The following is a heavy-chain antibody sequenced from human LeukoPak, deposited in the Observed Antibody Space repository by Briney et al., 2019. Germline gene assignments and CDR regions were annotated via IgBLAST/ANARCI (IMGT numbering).Heavy chain of an antibody. CDR2: IKHNGDEL. CDR3: ARELRTFDS. V-gene: IGHV3-7*01. J-gene: IGHJ4*02. CDR1: GFTVSSYW. Sequence: PGGSLRLSCAASGFTVSSYWMTWVRQAPGKGLEWVANIKHNGDELNYVDSVEDRFTISRDNAKNSLYLHMTSLRAEDTAVYYCARELRTFDSWGQGTLVTVSS. D-gene: IGHD3-16*01.